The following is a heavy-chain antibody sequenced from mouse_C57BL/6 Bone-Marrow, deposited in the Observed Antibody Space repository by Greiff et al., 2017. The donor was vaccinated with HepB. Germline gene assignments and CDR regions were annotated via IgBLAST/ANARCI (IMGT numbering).Heavy chain of an antibody. V-gene: IGHV1-78*01. CDR3: ARLYYGSSYYFDY. CDR2: IYPRDGST. CDR1: GYTFTDHT. Sequence: VKLMESDAELVKPGASVKISCKVSGYTFTDHTIHWMKQRPEQGLEWIGYIYPRDGSTKYNEKFKGKATLTADKSSSTAYMQLNSLTSEDSAVYFCARLYYGSSYYFDYWGQGTTLTVSS. D-gene: IGHD1-1*01. J-gene: IGHJ2*01.